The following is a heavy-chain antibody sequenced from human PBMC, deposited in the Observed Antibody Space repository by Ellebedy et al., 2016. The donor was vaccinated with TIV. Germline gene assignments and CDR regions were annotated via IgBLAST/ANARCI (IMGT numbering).Heavy chain of an antibody. Sequence: GGSLRLSCAASGFSFSSYAMSWVRQAPGKGLEWVSSISDSGNTYYADSVKGRFTISRDNSKNMLYLQMNSLRAEDTAVYYCAKGSSISPRPKSFDPWGQGTLVTVSS. D-gene: IGHD6-6*01. CDR2: ISDSGNT. J-gene: IGHJ5*02. CDR1: GFSFSSYA. V-gene: IGHV3-23*01. CDR3: AKGSSISPRPKSFDP.